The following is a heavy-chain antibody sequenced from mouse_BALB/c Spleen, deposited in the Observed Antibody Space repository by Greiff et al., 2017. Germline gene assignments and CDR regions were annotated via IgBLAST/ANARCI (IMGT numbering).Heavy chain of an antibody. CDR1: GYAFTNYL. V-gene: IGHV1-54*01. CDR2: INPGRGGT. J-gene: IGHJ3*01. CDR3: ARDRVTTVVEGAWLAY. Sequence: QVQLQQSGAELVRPGTSVKVSCKASGYAFTNYLIEWVKQRPGQGLEWIGVINPGRGGTNYNEKFKGKATLTADKSSSTAYMQLSSLTSDVSAVYFCARDRVTTVVEGAWLAYWGQGTLVTVSA. D-gene: IGHD1-1*01.